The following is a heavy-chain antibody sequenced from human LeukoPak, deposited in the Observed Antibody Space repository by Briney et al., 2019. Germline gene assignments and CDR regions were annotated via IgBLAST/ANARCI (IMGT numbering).Heavy chain of an antibody. J-gene: IGHJ5*02. D-gene: IGHD6-13*01. CDR3: ARDTSSSWFDP. CDR1: GYTFTSHG. V-gene: IGHV1-18*01. CDR2: ISAYNGNT. Sequence: EASVKVSCKASGYTFTSHGISWVRQAPGQGLEWMGWISAYNGNTNYAQKLQSRVTMTTDTSTSTAYMELRSLRSDDTAVYYCARDTSSSWFDPWGQGTLVTVSS.